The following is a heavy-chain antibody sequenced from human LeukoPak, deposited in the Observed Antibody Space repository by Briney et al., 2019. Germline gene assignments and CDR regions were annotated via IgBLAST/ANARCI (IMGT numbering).Heavy chain of an antibody. Sequence: GGSLRPSCAASGFTFSSYAMSWVRQAPGKGLEWVSAISGSGGSTYYADSVKGRFTISRDNSKNTLYLQMNSLRAEDTAVYYCAKGPSSSGYRTWGQGTLVTVSS. CDR1: GFTFSSYA. CDR3: AKGPSSSGYRT. CDR2: ISGSGGST. V-gene: IGHV3-23*01. J-gene: IGHJ5*02. D-gene: IGHD3-22*01.